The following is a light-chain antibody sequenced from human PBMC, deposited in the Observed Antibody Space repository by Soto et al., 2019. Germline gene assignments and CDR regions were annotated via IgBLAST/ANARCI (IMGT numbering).Light chain of an antibody. CDR1: QSLLHSNGYNF. CDR3: MEALQTAFT. V-gene: IGKV2-28*01. J-gene: IGKJ3*01. Sequence: IVMTQSPLFLPVTPGEPASISCRSSQSLLHSNGYNFLDWYLQKPGQSPQLLIYLGSNRASGVPDRFSGSGSGTDCTLEISRVEAEDVGVYYCMEALQTAFTFGPGTKVDVK. CDR2: LGS.